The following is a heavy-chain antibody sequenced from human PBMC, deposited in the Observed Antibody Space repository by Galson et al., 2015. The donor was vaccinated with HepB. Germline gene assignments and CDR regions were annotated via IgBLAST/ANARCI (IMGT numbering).Heavy chain of an antibody. D-gene: IGHD2-15*01. Sequence: SVKVSCKASGYTFTSYGISWVRQAPGQGLEWMGWISAYNGNTNYAQKLQGRVTMTTDTSTSTAYMELRSLRSDDTAVYYCARSGDIVVVVAATYGHFDYWGQGTLVTVSS. V-gene: IGHV1-18*04. CDR3: ARSGDIVVVVAATYGHFDY. CDR2: ISAYNGNT. J-gene: IGHJ4*02. CDR1: GYTFTSYG.